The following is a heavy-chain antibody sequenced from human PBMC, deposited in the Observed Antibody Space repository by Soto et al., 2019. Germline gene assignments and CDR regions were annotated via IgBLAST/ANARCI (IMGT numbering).Heavy chain of an antibody. Sequence: SETLSLTCAVYGGSLSGYYWSWIRQPPGKGLEWIGEINHSGSTNFNPSLKSRVSISVDTSKKQFSLKLNSVTAADTAVYYCAAHLKTTVTAYWYFDLWGRGTLVTVSS. CDR1: GGSLSGYY. CDR3: AAHLKTTVTAYWYFDL. D-gene: IGHD4-17*01. J-gene: IGHJ2*01. CDR2: INHSGST. V-gene: IGHV4-34*01.